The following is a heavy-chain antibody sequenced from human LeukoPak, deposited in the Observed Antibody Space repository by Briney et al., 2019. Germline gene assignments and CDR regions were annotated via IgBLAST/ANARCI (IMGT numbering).Heavy chain of an antibody. J-gene: IGHJ5*02. CDR2: IGTAGDT. D-gene: IGHD3-22*01. CDR3: ARVTYYYDSSGYYYSWFDP. Sequence: GGSLRLSCAASGFTFSSYDMHWVRHATGKGLEWVSAIGTAGDTYYPGSVKGRFTISRENAKNSLYLQMNSLRAEDTAVYYCARVTYYYDSSGYYYSWFDPWGQGTLVTVSS. V-gene: IGHV3-13*01. CDR1: GFTFSSYD.